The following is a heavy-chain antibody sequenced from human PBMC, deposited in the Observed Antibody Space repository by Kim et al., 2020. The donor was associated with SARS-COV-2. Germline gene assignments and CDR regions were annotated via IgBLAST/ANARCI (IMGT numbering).Heavy chain of an antibody. CDR1: GFTLSSYS. V-gene: IGHV3-30-3*01. Sequence: GGSLRLSCAVSGFTLSSYSMHWVRQAPGKGLEWVAVMSYDGGKKDYAESVKGRFTISRDSSKSTLYLQMNNLGPEDTAVYYCARAKQVRGVIILYYYGMDVWGQGTTVTVS. CDR2: MSYDGGKK. D-gene: IGHD3-10*01. J-gene: IGHJ6*02. CDR3: ARAKQVRGVIILYYYGMDV.